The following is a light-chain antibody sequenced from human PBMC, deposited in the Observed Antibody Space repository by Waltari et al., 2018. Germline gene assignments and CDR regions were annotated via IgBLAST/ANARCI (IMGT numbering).Light chain of an antibody. Sequence: QSALIQPASVSGSPGQSITISCTGTSSDVGGYNFVPWYQHHPGKAPKLLIYEVRDRPPGVSSRFFGSKTGNRASLTISGLLPEDEADYFCTSYTASSTLVFGGGTKVTVL. V-gene: IGLV2-14*01. CDR3: TSYTASSTLV. CDR1: SSDVGGYNF. J-gene: IGLJ3*02. CDR2: EVR.